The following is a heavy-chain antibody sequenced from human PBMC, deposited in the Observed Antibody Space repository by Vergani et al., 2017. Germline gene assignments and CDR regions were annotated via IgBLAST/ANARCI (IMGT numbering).Heavy chain of an antibody. D-gene: IGHD3-10*01. CDR2: IDAGNGNT. V-gene: IGHV1-3*01. CDR3: ARWDYSTSGSWDY. CDR1: GYTFTSYT. Sequence: QVQLVQSGAEVKKPGASVKVSCKASGYTFTSYTMQWVRQAPGQRREWMGWIDAGNGNTEYSQKFQGRVTITRDTSASTTYMELSSLRSEDTAVYYCARWDYSTSGSWDYWGQGTLVTVSS. J-gene: IGHJ4*02.